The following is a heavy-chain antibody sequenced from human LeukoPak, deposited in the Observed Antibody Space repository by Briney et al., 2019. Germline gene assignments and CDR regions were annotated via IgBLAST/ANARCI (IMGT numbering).Heavy chain of an antibody. CDR2: MNPKSGNT. V-gene: IGHV1-8*03. CDR3: ARANYYYYYMDV. CDR1: GYTFTSYD. J-gene: IGHJ6*03. Sequence: ASVKVSCKASGYTFTSYDINWVRQATGQGLEWMGWMNPKSGNTGYAQKFQGRVTITRNTSISTAYMELSRLRSEDTAVYYCARANYYYYYMDVWGKGTTVTVSS.